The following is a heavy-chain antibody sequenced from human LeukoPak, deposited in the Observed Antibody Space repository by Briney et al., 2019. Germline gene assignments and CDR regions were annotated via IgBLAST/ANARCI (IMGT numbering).Heavy chain of an antibody. Sequence: GGSLRLSCAASGFTFSSYAMHWVRQAPGKGLEWVAVISYDGSNKYYADSVKGRFTISRDNSKNTLYLQMNSLRAEDTAVYYCARGGDPHIVEYFQHWGQGTLVTVSS. V-gene: IGHV3-30*01. CDR1: GFTFSSYA. CDR3: ARGGDPHIVEYFQH. D-gene: IGHD2-21*01. CDR2: ISYDGSNK. J-gene: IGHJ1*01.